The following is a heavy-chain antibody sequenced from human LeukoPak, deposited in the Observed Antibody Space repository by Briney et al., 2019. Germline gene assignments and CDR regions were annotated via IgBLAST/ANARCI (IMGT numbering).Heavy chain of an antibody. V-gene: IGHV4-34*01. CDR2: INHSGST. CDR3: ARSHWNYLLISRWFDP. J-gene: IGHJ5*02. D-gene: IGHD1-7*01. Sequence: PSETLSLTCAVYGGSFSGYYWSWIRQPPGKGLEWIGEINHSGSTNYNPSLKSRVTISVDTSKNQFSLKLSSVTAADTAVYYCARSHWNYLLISRWFDPWGQGTLVTVSS. CDR1: GGSFSGYY.